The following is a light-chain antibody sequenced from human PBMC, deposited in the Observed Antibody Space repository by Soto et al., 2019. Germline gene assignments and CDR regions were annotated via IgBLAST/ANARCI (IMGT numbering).Light chain of an antibody. CDR3: CSYAGSYTLV. V-gene: IGLV2-11*01. CDR2: DVS. Sequence: QSVLTQPRSVSGSPGQSVTISCTGTSSDVGGYNYVSWYQQHPGKAPKVLIYDVSKRPSGVPDRVSGSKSGNTASLTISGLQAEDEADYYCCSYAGSYTLVFGGGTKLTV. J-gene: IGLJ2*01. CDR1: SSDVGGYNY.